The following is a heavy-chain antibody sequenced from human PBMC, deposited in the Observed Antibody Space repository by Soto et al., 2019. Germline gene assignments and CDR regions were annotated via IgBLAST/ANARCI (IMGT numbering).Heavy chain of an antibody. V-gene: IGHV1-69*12. CDR2: IIPLFGTT. Sequence: QVQLVQSGAEVKKPGSSVTVSCRASGGTFSNYAINWVRQAPGQGLEWMAGIIPLFGTTHYAQKFQGRVTITADESTSTAYMELTSLRSEDTAVFYCATSTYSYDTSGDLDYWGQGTLVTVSS. D-gene: IGHD3-22*01. CDR1: GGTFSNYA. CDR3: ATSTYSYDTSGDLDY. J-gene: IGHJ4*02.